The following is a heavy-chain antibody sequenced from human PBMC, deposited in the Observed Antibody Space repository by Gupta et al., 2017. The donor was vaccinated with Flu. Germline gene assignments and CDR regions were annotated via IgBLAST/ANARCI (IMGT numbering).Heavy chain of an antibody. CDR2: INHSGST. CDR1: GGSFSGYY. J-gene: IGHJ3*02. CDR3: ARASVAQQNAFDI. D-gene: IGHD2-15*01. Sequence: QVQLQQWGAGLLKPSETLSLTCAVYGGSFSGYYWSWIRQPPGKGLEWIGEINHSGSTNYNPSLKSRVTISVDTSKNQFSLKLSSVTAADTAVYYCARASVAQQNAFDIWGQGTMVTVSS. V-gene: IGHV4-34*01.